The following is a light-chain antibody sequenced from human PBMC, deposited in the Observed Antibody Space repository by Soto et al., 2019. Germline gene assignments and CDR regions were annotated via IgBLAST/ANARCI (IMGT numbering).Light chain of an antibody. J-gene: IGLJ1*01. CDR3: QSYDSSLSGYV. CDR1: SRDVGAYDY. CDR2: YVD. Sequence: QSVLTQPASVSGSPGQSITISCTGTSRDVGAYDYVSWYLQYPDKAPQLLIYYVDHRPSGVSSRFSGSKSGNTASLTISGLQAEGEGDYYCQSYDSSLSGYVFGIGSKVTVL. V-gene: IGLV2-14*03.